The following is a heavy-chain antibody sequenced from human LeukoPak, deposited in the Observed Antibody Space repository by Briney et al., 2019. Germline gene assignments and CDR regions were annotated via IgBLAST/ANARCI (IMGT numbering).Heavy chain of an antibody. CDR1: GYSFSSHW. J-gene: IGHJ4*02. D-gene: IGHD3-22*01. V-gene: IGHV5-51*01. Sequence: GESLQISCKGSGYSFSSHWIGWVRQLPGKGLEWMGIIYPGDSDTRYSPSFQGQVTISADKSISTAYLQWSSLKASDTAMYYCARSPIFHYYDSSGYSDYWGQGTLVTVSS. CDR2: IYPGDSDT. CDR3: ARSPIFHYYDSSGYSDY.